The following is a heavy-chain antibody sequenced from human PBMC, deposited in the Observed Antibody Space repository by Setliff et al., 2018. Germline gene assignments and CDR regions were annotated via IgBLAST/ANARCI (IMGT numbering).Heavy chain of an antibody. D-gene: IGHD3-22*01. CDR3: ARGQGHYYDSSSCLDY. CDR2: IIPFFRTA. Sequence: SVKVSCKASGGTFSNYAVNWVRQAPGQGLEWMGGIIPFFRTANYAQNFQDRVTITTDKTTSTAFMELSSLRSEDTAVYFCARGQGHYYDSSSCLDYWGQGTLVTVSS. J-gene: IGHJ4*02. V-gene: IGHV1-69*05. CDR1: GGTFSNYA.